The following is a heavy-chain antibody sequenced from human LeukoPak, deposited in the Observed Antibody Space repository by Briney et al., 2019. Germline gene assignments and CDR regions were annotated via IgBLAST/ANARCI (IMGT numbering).Heavy chain of an antibody. D-gene: IGHD1-26*01. Sequence: SETLSLTCAVYCGSFSGHYWSWIRQPPGKGLEWIGEINHSGITNYNPSLKSQVTISVATSKNQCSLELGSVTAAGTAVYYCARDVGASDYWGQGTLVTVSS. CDR1: CGSFSGHY. J-gene: IGHJ4*02. CDR2: INHSGIT. V-gene: IGHV4-34*01. CDR3: ARDVGASDY.